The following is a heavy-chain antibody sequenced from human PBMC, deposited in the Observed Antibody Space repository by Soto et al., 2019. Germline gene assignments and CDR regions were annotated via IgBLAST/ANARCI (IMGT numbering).Heavy chain of an antibody. V-gene: IGHV3-11*01. J-gene: IGHJ4*02. CDR1: GFTFSDYY. CDR2: ISSGGSTV. Sequence: GGSLRLSCAASGFTFSDYYMNWFRQAPGKGLEWVSYISSGGSTVYYADSVKGRFTISRDNAKNSVYLQMNSLRAEDTAVYYCARDYHRSGENDWGQGTLVTVS. CDR3: ARDYHRSGEND. D-gene: IGHD2-2*01.